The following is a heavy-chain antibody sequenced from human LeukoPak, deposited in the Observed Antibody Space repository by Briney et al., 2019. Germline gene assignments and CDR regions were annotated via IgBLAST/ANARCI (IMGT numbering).Heavy chain of an antibody. Sequence: PGGSLRLSCAASGFTFSSYAMHWVRQAPGKRLEWVAVISYDGSNKYYADSVKGRFTISRDNSKNTLYLQMNSLRAEDTAVYYCARDHFGYCTNGVCYIPDYWGQGTLVTVSS. CDR3: ARDHFGYCTNGVCYIPDY. CDR1: GFTFSSYA. J-gene: IGHJ4*02. V-gene: IGHV3-30*04. D-gene: IGHD2-8*01. CDR2: ISYDGSNK.